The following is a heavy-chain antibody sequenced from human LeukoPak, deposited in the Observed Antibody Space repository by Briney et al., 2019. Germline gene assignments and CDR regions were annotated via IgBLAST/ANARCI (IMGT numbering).Heavy chain of an antibody. V-gene: IGHV3-23*01. D-gene: IGHD2-2*01. CDR3: AKRRYCSSISCHDFDY. CDR1: GFTFSSYA. CDR2: ISAGGDSP. J-gene: IGHJ4*02. Sequence: PSGSLRLSCAASGFTFSSYAMSWIRQAPGQGLEWVSAISAGGDSPYCADPVKGRFSISRDNYENSLYLQMSGLRAGDTAVYYCAKRRYCSSISCHDFDYWGQGTLGTVSS.